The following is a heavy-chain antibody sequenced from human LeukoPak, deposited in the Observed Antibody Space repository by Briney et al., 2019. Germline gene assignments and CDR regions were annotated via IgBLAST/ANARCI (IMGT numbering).Heavy chain of an antibody. CDR1: GGTFSSYA. J-gene: IGHJ4*02. CDR2: IIPIFGTA. Sequence: ASVKVSCKASGGTFSSYAIIWARQAPGQGLEWMGRIIPIFGTANYAQKFQGRVTITTDESTSTAYVELSSLRSEGTAVYYCARSVYYYDSSGYYLHDDYWGQGTLVTVSS. V-gene: IGHV1-69*05. CDR3: ARSVYYYDSSGYYLHDDY. D-gene: IGHD3-22*01.